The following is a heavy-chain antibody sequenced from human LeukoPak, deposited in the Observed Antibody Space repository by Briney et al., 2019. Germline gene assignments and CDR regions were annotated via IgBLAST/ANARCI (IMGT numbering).Heavy chain of an antibody. V-gene: IGHV3-23*01. J-gene: IGHJ3*02. CDR3: ARRGDYVAFDI. Sequence: GGSLRLSCAASGFTFSHSAMSWVRQAPGKGLEWVSNISGGDVSTYYADSVKGRSTISRDNSKNTLYLQMNSLRADDTAVYYCARRGDYVAFDIWGQGTMVTVSS. CDR1: GFTFSHSA. D-gene: IGHD4-17*01. CDR2: ISGGDVST.